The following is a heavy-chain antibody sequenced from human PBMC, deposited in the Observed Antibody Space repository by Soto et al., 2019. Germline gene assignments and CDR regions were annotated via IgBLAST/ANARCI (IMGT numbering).Heavy chain of an antibody. J-gene: IGHJ5*02. CDR2: VYYSGNT. CDR1: GGSLSSYY. CDR3: AKLPRADSGGIFDP. Sequence: QVQLQESGPGLVKPAETLSLTCTVSGGSLSSYYWTWIRQPPGKGLEWIGYVYYSGNTNYNPSLNSRVTISLDTPNSQRSLRLGSVTAADTAAYNCAKLPRADSGGIFDPWGQGTLATVSS. D-gene: IGHD4-17*01. V-gene: IGHV4-59*01.